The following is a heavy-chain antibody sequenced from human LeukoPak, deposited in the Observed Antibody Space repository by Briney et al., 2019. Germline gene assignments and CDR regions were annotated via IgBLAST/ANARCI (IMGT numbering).Heavy chain of an antibody. J-gene: IGHJ4*02. CDR3: VGEARGYHYTYFDY. CDR2: VSSGFHA. Sequence: GGSLRLSCTASGFTLGSHDMHWVRQIPGQGLEWVAAVSSGFHAFFADSVQGRFTVSREDARNSLYLQMNSLRAGDTAVYYCVGEARGYHYTYFDYWGQGTLVTVSS. CDR1: GFTLGSHD. V-gene: IGHV3-13*01. D-gene: IGHD5-18*01.